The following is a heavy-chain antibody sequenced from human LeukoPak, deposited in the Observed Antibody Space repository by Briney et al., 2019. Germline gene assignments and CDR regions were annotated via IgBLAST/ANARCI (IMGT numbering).Heavy chain of an antibody. CDR2: IIPIFGTA. CDR3: ARALSGYYMDV. V-gene: IGHV1-69*06. D-gene: IGHD2-15*01. J-gene: IGHJ6*03. Sequence: ASVKVSCEASGGTFSGYAISWVRQAPGQGLEWMGGIIPIFGTANYAQKFRGRVTITADKSTRTAYMELSSLRSEDTAVYYCARALSGYYMDVWGKGTTVTISS. CDR1: GGTFSGYA.